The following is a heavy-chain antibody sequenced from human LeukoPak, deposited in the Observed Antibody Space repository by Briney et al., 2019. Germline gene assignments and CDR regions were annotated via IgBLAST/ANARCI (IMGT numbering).Heavy chain of an antibody. CDR1: GFAFSEYY. V-gene: IGHV3-11*06. D-gene: IGHD1-26*01. CDR2: ISDGSSYT. J-gene: IGHJ3*02. Sequence: GGSLRLSCAASGFAFSEYYMSWIRQAPGKGLEWVSYISDGSSYTKYADSVKGRFTISRDNAKNSLYLQMNSLRAEDTAMYYCAREASGSPGSAFDIWGQGTMVTVSS. CDR3: AREASGSPGSAFDI.